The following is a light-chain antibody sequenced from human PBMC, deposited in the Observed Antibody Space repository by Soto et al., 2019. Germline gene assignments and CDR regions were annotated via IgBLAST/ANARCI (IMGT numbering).Light chain of an antibody. J-gene: IGKJ1*01. Sequence: DTQMTQSPSTLSASVGDRVTITCRASQSISSWVAWYQQRPGRAPQLLIYNASTLKSCVTSMIRLGGSGTEFTLTISSQQPDDFATYYCQQYDTPFPTFGQGTKVEI. CDR3: QQYDTPFPT. CDR2: NAS. V-gene: IGKV1-5*03. CDR1: QSISSW.